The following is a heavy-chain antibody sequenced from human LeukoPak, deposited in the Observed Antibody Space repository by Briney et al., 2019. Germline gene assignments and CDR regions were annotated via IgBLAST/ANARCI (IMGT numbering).Heavy chain of an antibody. CDR3: AREEVKSFDN. Sequence: GGSLRLSCAASGFTFSSYDMHWVRQATGKGLEWVSAIGTAGDTYYPGSGKGRFTISRENAKNSLYLQMNNLRVEDTAVYYCAREEVKSFDNWGQGTLVTVSS. CDR2: IGTAGDT. V-gene: IGHV3-13*01. CDR1: GFTFSSYD. J-gene: IGHJ4*02.